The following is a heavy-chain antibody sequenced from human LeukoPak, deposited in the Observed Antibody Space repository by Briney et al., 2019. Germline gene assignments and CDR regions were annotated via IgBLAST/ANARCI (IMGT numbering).Heavy chain of an antibody. CDR1: GGTFSSYA. CDR3: ARESYNYYGSGSYSDY. V-gene: IGHV1-18*01. J-gene: IGHJ4*02. CDR2: ISAYNGNT. Sequence: ASVKVSCKASGGTFSSYAISWVRQAPGQGLEWMGWISAYNGNTNYAQKLQGRVTMTTDTSTSTAYMELRSLRSDDTAVYYCARESYNYYGSGSYSDYWGQGTLVTVSS. D-gene: IGHD3-10*01.